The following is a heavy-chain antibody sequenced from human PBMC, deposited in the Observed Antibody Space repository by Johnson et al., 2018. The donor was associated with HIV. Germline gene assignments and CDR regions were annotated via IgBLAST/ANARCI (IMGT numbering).Heavy chain of an antibody. CDR3: AKGGTVTTDAFDI. V-gene: IGHV3-53*01. D-gene: IGHD4-17*01. CDR2: IYSGGST. CDR1: GFTVSSNY. J-gene: IGHJ3*02. Sequence: VQLVESGGGLIQPGGSLRLSCAASGFTVSSNYMSWVRQAPGKGLEWVSVIYSGGSTYYADSVKGRFTISRDNSKNTLYLQMNSLRAEDTAVYYCAKGGTVTTDAFDIWGQGTMVTVSS.